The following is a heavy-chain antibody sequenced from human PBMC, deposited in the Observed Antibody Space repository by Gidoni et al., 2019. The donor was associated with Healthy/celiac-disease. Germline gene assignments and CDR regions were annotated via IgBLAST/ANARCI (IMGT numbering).Heavy chain of an antibody. J-gene: IGHJ4*02. Sequence: GQLQESGPGLAKPSGTLSTTCAVPGGSISSSNWWSWVRQPPGKGLEWIGEIYHSGSTNYNPSLKSRVTISVDKSKNQFSLRLSSVTAADTAVYYCAAIAAAARGDLGYWGQGTLVTVSS. D-gene: IGHD6-13*01. CDR1: GGSISSSNW. V-gene: IGHV4-4*02. CDR2: IYHSGST. CDR3: AAIAAAARGDLGY.